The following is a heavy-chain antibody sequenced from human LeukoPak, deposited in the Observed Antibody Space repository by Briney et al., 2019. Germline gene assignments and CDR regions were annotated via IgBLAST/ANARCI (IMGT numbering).Heavy chain of an antibody. CDR2: INHSGST. CDR1: AESFSGYS. V-gene: IGHV4-34*01. CDR3: ARGPDGYCSSASCQHCYDY. Sequence: PSETLSLTCAVYAESFSGYSYIWIRQPPGKGLDWIGKINHSGSTNYNPSLKSRVTISINTSKNQFSLKLSSVTAADTAVYYCARGPDGYCSSASCQHCYDYWGQGTLVTVSS. D-gene: IGHD2-2*03. J-gene: IGHJ4*02.